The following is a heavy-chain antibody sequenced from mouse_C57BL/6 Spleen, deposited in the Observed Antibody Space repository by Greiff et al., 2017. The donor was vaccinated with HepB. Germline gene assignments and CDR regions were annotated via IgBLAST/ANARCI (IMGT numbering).Heavy chain of an antibody. CDR3: ARYVYCYALDY. J-gene: IGHJ4*01. CDR2: IDPNNGGT. V-gene: IGHV1-22*01. CDR1: GYTFTDYN. Sequence: EVQLQQPGPELVKPGASVKMSCKASGYTFTDYNMHWVKQSHGKSLEWIGYIDPNNGGTSYNQKFKGKATVTVNRSSSTAYMELRSLTSAASAVYYCARYVYCYALDYWGQGTSVTVSS.